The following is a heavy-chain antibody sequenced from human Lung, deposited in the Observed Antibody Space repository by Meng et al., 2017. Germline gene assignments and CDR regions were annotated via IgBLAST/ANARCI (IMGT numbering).Heavy chain of an antibody. CDR1: GFTFSTAW. Sequence: EGQLVDSGGGLVQPGGSLRLSCAASGFTFSTAWMSWVRQTPGKGLEWLGRIKSKTDGETTDYAAPVKGRFSISRDDAKNTLYLQMNSLKTEDTAVYYCQWLSTHPPDCWGQGTLVTVSS. J-gene: IGHJ4*02. V-gene: IGHV3-15*01. D-gene: IGHD3-22*01. CDR2: IKSKTDGETT. CDR3: QWLSTHPPDC.